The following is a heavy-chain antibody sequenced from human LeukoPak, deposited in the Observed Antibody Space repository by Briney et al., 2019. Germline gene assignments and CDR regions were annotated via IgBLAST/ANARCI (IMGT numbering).Heavy chain of an antibody. D-gene: IGHD5-18*01. CDR1: GGSISSSSYY. CDR3: ASTPRGYSYGYFYWFDP. Sequence: PSQTLSLTCTVSGGSISSSSYYWGWIREPPGKGLEWIGSIYYSGSTYYNPSVKTRVTISVDTSKNQFSLKLSSVTAADTAVYYCASTPRGYSYGYFYWFDPWGQGTLVTVSS. J-gene: IGHJ5*02. CDR2: IYYSGST. V-gene: IGHV4-39*01.